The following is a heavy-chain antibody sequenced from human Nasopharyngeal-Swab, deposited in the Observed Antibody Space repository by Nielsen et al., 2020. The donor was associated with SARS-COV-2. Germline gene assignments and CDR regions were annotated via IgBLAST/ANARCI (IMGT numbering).Heavy chain of an antibody. J-gene: IGHJ4*02. V-gene: IGHV3-33*01. D-gene: IGHD3-3*01. CDR2: IWYDGSNK. Sequence: GESLKISCAASGFTFSSYGMHWVRQAPGKGLEWVAVIWYDGSNKYYADSVKGRFTISRDNSKNTLYLQMNSLRAEDTAVYYCARDIIGDFWGFDYWGQGTLVTVSS. CDR3: ARDIIGDFWGFDY. CDR1: GFTFSSYG.